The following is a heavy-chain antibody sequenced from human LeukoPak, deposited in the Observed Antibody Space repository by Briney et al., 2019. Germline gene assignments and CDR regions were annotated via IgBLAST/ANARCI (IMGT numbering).Heavy chain of an antibody. Sequence: SETLSLTCAVYGGSFSGYHWSWIRQPPGKGLEWIGNIYYGENTYYNPSLKSRVTISIDTSKNQFYLKLSSLTAADTAVYYCARRDDSSGYHKIFDYWGPGTLVTVSS. CDR1: GGSFSGYH. D-gene: IGHD3-22*01. CDR3: ARRDDSSGYHKIFDY. J-gene: IGHJ4*02. CDR2: IYYGENT. V-gene: IGHV4-34*01.